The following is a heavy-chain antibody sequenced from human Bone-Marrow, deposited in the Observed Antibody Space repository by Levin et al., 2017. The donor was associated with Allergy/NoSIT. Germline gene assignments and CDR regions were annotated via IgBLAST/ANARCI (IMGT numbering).Heavy chain of an antibody. CDR1: GGSISSYY. D-gene: IGHD5-18*01. Sequence: SQTLSLTCTVSGGSISSYYWSWIRQPPGKGLEWIGYIYYSGSTNYNPSLKSRVTISVDTSKNQFSLKLSSVTAADTAVYYCARTRMYSYGIYYFDYWGQGTLVTVSS. CDR3: ARTRMYSYGIYYFDY. CDR2: IYYSGST. J-gene: IGHJ4*02. V-gene: IGHV4-59*01.